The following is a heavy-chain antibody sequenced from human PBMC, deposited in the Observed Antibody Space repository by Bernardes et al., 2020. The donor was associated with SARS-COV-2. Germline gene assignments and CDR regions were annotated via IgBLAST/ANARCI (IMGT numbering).Heavy chain of an antibody. CDR2: IRAYDSRT. D-gene: IGHD3-10*01. CDR1: GFTVRNTW. Sequence: GASLILSCAASGFTVRNTWLHWVRQVPGKGLVWVSRIRAYDSRTVYADSVRGRFTMSRDNAKNTVNLQMNNLRVEDTAIYYCVRDMVGPYDQWGQGTLVTVSA. V-gene: IGHV3-74*01. J-gene: IGHJ5*02. CDR3: VRDMVGPYDQ.